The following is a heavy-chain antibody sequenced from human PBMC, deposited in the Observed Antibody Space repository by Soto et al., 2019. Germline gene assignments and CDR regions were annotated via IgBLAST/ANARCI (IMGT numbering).Heavy chain of an antibody. CDR2: IDPSDSYT. Sequence: HGESLKISCKGSGYSFTSYWISWVRQMPGKGLEWMGRIDPSDSYTNYSPSFQGHVTISADKSISTAYLQWSSLKASDTAMYYCASSYSSSLGWFDPWGQGTLVTVSS. CDR1: GYSFTSYW. D-gene: IGHD6-13*01. CDR3: ASSYSSSLGWFDP. J-gene: IGHJ5*02. V-gene: IGHV5-10-1*01.